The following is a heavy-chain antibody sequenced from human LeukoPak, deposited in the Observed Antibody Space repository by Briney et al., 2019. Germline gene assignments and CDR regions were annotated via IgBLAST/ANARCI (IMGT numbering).Heavy chain of an antibody. CDR2: IYYSGST. Sequence: SETLSLTCTVSGVSFSSYYWSWIRQPPGKGLVWIGYIYYSGSTNYNPSLKSRGTVSADTSRNQFSLRLSSVTAADTAVYYCARGGSRVISPSDFDSWGQGILVTVSS. V-gene: IGHV4-59*01. D-gene: IGHD3-16*02. CDR1: GVSFSSYY. CDR3: ARGGSRVISPSDFDS. J-gene: IGHJ4*02.